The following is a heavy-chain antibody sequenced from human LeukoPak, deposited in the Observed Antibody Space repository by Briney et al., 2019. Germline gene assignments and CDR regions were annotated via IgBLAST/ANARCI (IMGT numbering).Heavy chain of an antibody. CDR2: ISPNGDNT. J-gene: IGHJ4*02. CDR1: GFTFSSYS. V-gene: IGHV3-64*02. D-gene: IGHD1-26*01. CDR3: ARAPREGFSGSYHDY. Sequence: PGGSLRLSCAASGFTFSSYSMHWVRQAPGKGLEYVSAISPNGDNTYYADSVKGRFTISSDNSKNTLYLQMASLRGEDTAVYYCARAPREGFSGSYHDYWGQGTLVTVSS.